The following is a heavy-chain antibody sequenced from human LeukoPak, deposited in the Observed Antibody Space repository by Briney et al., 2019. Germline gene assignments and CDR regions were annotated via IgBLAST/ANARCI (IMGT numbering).Heavy chain of an antibody. CDR2: IKQDGSEK. J-gene: IGHJ4*02. CDR3: AREPNLYDFWSGYYPYFDY. Sequence: GSLRLSCAASGFTFSSYWMSWVRQAPGKGLEWVANIKQDGSEKYYVDSVKGRFTISRDNAKNSLYLQMNSLRAEDTAVYYCAREPNLYDFWSGYYPYFDYWGQGTLVTVSS. CDR1: GFTFSSYW. D-gene: IGHD3-3*01. V-gene: IGHV3-7*01.